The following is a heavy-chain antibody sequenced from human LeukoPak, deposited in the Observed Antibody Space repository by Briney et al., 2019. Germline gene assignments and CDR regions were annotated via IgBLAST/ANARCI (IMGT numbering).Heavy chain of an antibody. CDR2: ISYAGSSS. J-gene: IGHJ4*02. D-gene: IGHD2-8*02. CDR1: GFTFSSYA. V-gene: IGHV3-23*01. Sequence: WGSLRLSCAASGFTFSSYAMTWVRQAPGKGLEWVSTISYAGSSSYYADSVKGRFTISRDNSKNTLYLQMGSLRAEDTAIYYCGKDSRTGGPRAFDSWGQGTLVTVSS. CDR3: GKDSRTGGPRAFDS.